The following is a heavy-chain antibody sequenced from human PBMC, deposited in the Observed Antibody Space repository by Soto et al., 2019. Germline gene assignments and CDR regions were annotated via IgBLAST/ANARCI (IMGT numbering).Heavy chain of an antibody. D-gene: IGHD6-19*01. CDR3: ARVLAVDGSGYWFGP. V-gene: IGHV3-21*01. J-gene: IGHJ5*02. Sequence: EVQLVESGGGLVKPGGSLRLSCAASGFTFSSYSMNWVRQAPGKGLEWVSSISSNYIDYADSVKGRFTIYRDNAKNSLSLRLNSLRAGDTAVYYCARVLAVDGSGYWFGPWGKGTLVTVSS. CDR1: GFTFSSYS. CDR2: ISSNYI.